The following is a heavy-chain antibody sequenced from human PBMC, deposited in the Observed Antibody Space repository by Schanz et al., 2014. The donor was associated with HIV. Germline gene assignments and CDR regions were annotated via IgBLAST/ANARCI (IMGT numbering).Heavy chain of an antibody. J-gene: IGHJ4*02. CDR1: GLTFSSYG. V-gene: IGHV3-NL1*01. CDR2: ISGSGIST. Sequence: QVQLVESGGGVVQPGRSLRLSCAGSGLTFSSYGMHWVRQAPGKGLEWVSAISGSGISTYYADSVKGRFTISRDNSKNTVDLQMNSLRAEDTAVYYCAKGQRGMVRGDIDYWGQGTLVTVSS. CDR3: AKGQRGMVRGDIDY. D-gene: IGHD3-10*01.